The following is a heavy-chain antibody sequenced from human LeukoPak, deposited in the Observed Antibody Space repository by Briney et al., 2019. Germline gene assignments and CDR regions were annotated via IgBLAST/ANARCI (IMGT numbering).Heavy chain of an antibody. J-gene: IGHJ6*04. CDR2: ISSSSSYI. CDR3: ARVKIVVVPAAPNYYYGMDV. V-gene: IGHV3-21*01. Sequence: GGSLRLSCAASGFTFSSYSMNWVRQAPGKGLEWVSSISSSSSYIYYADSVKGRFTISRDNAKNSLYLQMNSLRAEDTAVYYCARVKIVVVPAAPNYYYGMDVWGKGTTVTVSS. D-gene: IGHD2-2*01. CDR1: GFTFSSYS.